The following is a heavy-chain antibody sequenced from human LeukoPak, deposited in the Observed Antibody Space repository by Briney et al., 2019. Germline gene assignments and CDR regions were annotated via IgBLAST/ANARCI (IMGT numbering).Heavy chain of an antibody. CDR3: ARRPYQFWSCYYISRDAFDI. V-gene: IGHV4-4*02. Sequence: SGTLSLTCAVSGGSISSSNWWSWVRQPPGKGLEWIGEIYHSGSTNYNPSLKSRVTISVDKSKNQLSLKLSSVTAADTAVYYCARRPYQFWSCYYISRDAFDIWGQGTMVTVSS. CDR1: GGSISSSNW. J-gene: IGHJ3*02. CDR2: IYHSGST. D-gene: IGHD3-3*01.